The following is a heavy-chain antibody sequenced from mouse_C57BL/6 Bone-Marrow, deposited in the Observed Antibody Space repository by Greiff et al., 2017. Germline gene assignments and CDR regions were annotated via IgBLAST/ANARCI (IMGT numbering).Heavy chain of an antibody. Sequence: QVQLQESGAELARPGASVKLSCKASGYTFTSYGISWVKQRTGQGLEWIGKIYPSNGNTYYNEKFKGKATLTADKSSSTAYMELRSLTSEDSAVYFCARSLWYYAMDYWGQGTSVTVSS. J-gene: IGHJ4*01. CDR2: IYPSNGNT. CDR3: ARSLWYYAMDY. V-gene: IGHV1-81*01. D-gene: IGHD1-1*02. CDR1: GYTFTSYG.